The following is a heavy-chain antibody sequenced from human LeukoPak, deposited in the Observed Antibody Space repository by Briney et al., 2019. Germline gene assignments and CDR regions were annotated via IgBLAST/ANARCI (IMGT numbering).Heavy chain of an antibody. CDR2: INPNSGDT. CDR3: ARVRYRLAETYIDY. Sequence: ASVKVSCKASGYIFTRYYMHCVRQAPGQGLELMPWINPNSGDTNYAQRFQGRVTLPRDTSISTAYMELSRLRSDDTAVYYCARVRYRLAETYIDYWGQGTLVTVSS. J-gene: IGHJ4*02. D-gene: IGHD3-16*01. CDR1: GYIFTRYY. V-gene: IGHV1-2*02.